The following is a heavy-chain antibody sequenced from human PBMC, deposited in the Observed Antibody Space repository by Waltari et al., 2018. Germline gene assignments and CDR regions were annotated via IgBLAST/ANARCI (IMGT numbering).Heavy chain of an antibody. CDR3: ARVGGYYYYDSSGFDY. J-gene: IGHJ4*02. Sequence: QVQLQESGPGLVKPSETLSLTCAVSGYSISSGYYGGWIRQPPGKGLEWIGSIYHSGSTYYNPSLKSRVTISVDTSKNQFSLKLSSVTAAAPAVYYCARVGGYYYYDSSGFDYWGQGTLVTVSS. CDR2: IYHSGST. CDR1: GYSISSGYY. V-gene: IGHV4-38-2*01. D-gene: IGHD3-22*01.